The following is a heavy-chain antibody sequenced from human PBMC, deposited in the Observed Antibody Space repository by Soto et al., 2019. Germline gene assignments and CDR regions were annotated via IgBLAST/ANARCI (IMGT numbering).Heavy chain of an antibody. J-gene: IGHJ4*02. CDR1: GYSFTSYW. CDR3: ARLSKDIVVVVAATLDY. CDR2: IYPGDSDT. Sequence: PGESLKISCKGSGYSFTSYWIGWVRQMPGKGLEWMGIIYPGDSDTRYSPSFQGQVTISADKSISTAYLQWSSLKASDTAMYYCARLSKDIVVVVAATLDYWGQGTLVTVSS. V-gene: IGHV5-51*01. D-gene: IGHD2-15*01.